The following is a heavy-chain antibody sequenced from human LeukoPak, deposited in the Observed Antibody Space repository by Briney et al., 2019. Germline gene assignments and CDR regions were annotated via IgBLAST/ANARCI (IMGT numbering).Heavy chain of an antibody. CDR1: GFTVSSNY. Sequence: GGSLRLSCAASGFTVSSNYMSWVRQAPGKGLEWVSVIYSGGSTYYADSVKGRFTISRDNSKNTLFLEMNNLRAEDTAVYYCANSRPGARTFYYFYMAVWGKGTTVIVSS. J-gene: IGHJ6*03. CDR3: ANSRPGARTFYYFYMAV. D-gene: IGHD1-7*01. V-gene: IGHV3-53*01. CDR2: IYSGGST.